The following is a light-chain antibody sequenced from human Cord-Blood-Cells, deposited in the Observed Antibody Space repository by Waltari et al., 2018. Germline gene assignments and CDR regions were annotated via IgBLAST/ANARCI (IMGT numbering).Light chain of an antibody. CDR3: CSYACSSTWV. J-gene: IGLJ3*02. CDR1: SSDVGGYNL. Sequence: QSALTKHAPVPGSPGQSITISCSRTSSDVGGYNLLSWYQQHPGKAPQLMIYEGSKRPSGVSNRFSGSKSGNTASLTISGLQAEDEADYYCCSYACSSTWVFGGGTKLTVL. CDR2: EGS. V-gene: IGLV2-23*01.